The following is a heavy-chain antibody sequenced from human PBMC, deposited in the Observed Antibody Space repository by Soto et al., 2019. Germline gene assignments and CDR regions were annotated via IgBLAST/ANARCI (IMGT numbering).Heavy chain of an antibody. Sequence: QVPLVQSGAEVKKPGSSVKVSCKASGDTFGDSSLTWVRQAPGQGLEWMGRIIPIVQRSTYAQKFQGRVTITADKVTSTAYMELPSLSSDDTAIYFCARGDPRGNWFDPWGQGTRVTVSS. CDR3: ARGDPRGNWFDP. V-gene: IGHV1-69*08. CDR2: IIPIVQRS. CDR1: GDTFGDSS. J-gene: IGHJ5*02. D-gene: IGHD2-21*02.